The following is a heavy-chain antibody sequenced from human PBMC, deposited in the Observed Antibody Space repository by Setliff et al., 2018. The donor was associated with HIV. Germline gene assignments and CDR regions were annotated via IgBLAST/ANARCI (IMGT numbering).Heavy chain of an antibody. J-gene: IGHJ4*02. CDR1: GFTFSSYS. CDR2: ISGSGSTT. Sequence: HPGGSLRLSCEASGFTFSSYSINWVRQAPGKGLEWVSSISGSGSTTYYADSVKGRLTISRDNSQNALYLHMNSLRAEDTAVYYCARDGGEYWGQGTLVTVSS. V-gene: IGHV3-48*01. D-gene: IGHD3-16*01. CDR3: ARDGGEY.